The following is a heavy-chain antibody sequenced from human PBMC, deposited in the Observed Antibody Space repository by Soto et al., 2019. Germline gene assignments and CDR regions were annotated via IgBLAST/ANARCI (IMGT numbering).Heavy chain of an antibody. Sequence: ASVKVSCKSSGYTFTSYAMHCVRQAPGQRLEWMGWINAGNGNAKYSQKFQGRVTITRDTSASTAYMELSSLRSEDTAVYYCACSLGPAAFDIWGQGTMVTVSS. V-gene: IGHV1-3*01. J-gene: IGHJ3*02. CDR3: ACSLGPAAFDI. CDR2: INAGNGNA. D-gene: IGHD3-10*02. CDR1: GYTFTSYA.